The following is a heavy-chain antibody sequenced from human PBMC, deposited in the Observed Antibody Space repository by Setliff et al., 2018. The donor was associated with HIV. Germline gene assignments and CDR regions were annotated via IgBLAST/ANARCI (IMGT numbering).Heavy chain of an antibody. CDR2: IYSSGST. Sequence: PSETLSLTCTVSNVSINSYYWSWIRQPAGRALEWIGRIYSSGSTNYNPSLKSRVKMPIDTSKNQFSLKLSSVTAADTAVYFCARDPYCSGDGCFRYYQHWGRGTLVTVSS. J-gene: IGHJ1*01. V-gene: IGHV4-4*07. CDR1: NVSINSYY. D-gene: IGHD2-15*01. CDR3: ARDPYCSGDGCFRYYQH.